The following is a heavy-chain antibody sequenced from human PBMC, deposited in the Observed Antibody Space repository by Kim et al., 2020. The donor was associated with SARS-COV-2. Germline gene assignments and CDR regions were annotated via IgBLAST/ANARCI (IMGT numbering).Heavy chain of an antibody. Sequence: YLDCLKGRFTISRDDAKSSLSLQMDSLRVEDTAMYYCASAGYYYDTRDFDYWGQGTLVTVSS. V-gene: IGHV3-7*03. CDR3: ASAGYYYDTRDFDY. D-gene: IGHD3-22*01. J-gene: IGHJ4*02.